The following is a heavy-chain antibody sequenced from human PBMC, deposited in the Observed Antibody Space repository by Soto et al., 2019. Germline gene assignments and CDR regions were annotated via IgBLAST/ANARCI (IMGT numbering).Heavy chain of an antibody. Sequence: ASVKVSCKASGYTFTSYYMHWVRQAPGQGLEWMGIINPSGGSTSYAQKFQGRVTMTRDTSTSTVYMELSSLRSEDTAVYYCARDWGVDCSSTSCYRSPAPHDAFDIWGQGTMVTVSS. J-gene: IGHJ3*02. D-gene: IGHD2-2*01. CDR2: INPSGGST. CDR1: GYTFTSYY. V-gene: IGHV1-46*03. CDR3: ARDWGVDCSSTSCYRSPAPHDAFDI.